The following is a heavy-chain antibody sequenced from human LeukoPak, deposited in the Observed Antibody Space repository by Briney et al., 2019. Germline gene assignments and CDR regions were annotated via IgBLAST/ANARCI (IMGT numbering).Heavy chain of an antibody. CDR2: INHSGST. Sequence: SETLSLTCAVYGGSFSGYYWSWIRQPPGKGLKWIGEINHSGSTNYNPSLKSRVTISIDTSKNQFSLKLSSVTAADTALYYCASLTGTTDYYFYYMDVWGKGTTVTVSS. CDR3: ASLTGTTDYYFYYMDV. D-gene: IGHD1-20*01. CDR1: GGSFSGYY. J-gene: IGHJ6*03. V-gene: IGHV4-34*01.